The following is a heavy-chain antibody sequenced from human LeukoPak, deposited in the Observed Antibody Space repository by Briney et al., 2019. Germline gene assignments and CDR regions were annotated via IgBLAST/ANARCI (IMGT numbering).Heavy chain of an antibody. Sequence: GGSLRLSCAASEFTFSAFWMSWVRQAPGKGLEWVAAIWPDGSNKYANSVKGRFTISRDNSKNTLYLQMNSLRAEDTAVYYCAKGLPPPPAASYYYGMDVWGQGTTVTVSS. CDR3: AKGLPPPPAASYYYGMDV. J-gene: IGHJ6*02. CDR1: EFTFSAFW. CDR2: IWPDGSNK. V-gene: IGHV3-30*02. D-gene: IGHD2-2*01.